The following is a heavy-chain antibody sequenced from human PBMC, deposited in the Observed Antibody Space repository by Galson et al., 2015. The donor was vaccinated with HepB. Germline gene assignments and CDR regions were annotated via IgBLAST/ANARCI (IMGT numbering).Heavy chain of an antibody. V-gene: IGHV3-30-3*01. J-gene: IGHJ4*02. CDR3: ARDSGGYYYRGFDY. CDR2: ISYDGSNK. CDR1: GLTLSSYA. Sequence: SPRFSCPASGLTLSSYALLWLRRSPGKGPEWVAAISYDGSNKYYADSVKGRFTISRDNSKNTLYLQMNSLRAEDTAVYYCARDSGGYYYRGFDYWGQGTLVTVSS. D-gene: IGHD3-22*01.